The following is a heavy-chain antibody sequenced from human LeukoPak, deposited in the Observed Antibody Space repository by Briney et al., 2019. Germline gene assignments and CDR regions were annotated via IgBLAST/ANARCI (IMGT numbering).Heavy chain of an antibody. CDR2: IYYSGST. CDR3: ASTYSSGWYYFDY. D-gene: IGHD6-19*01. J-gene: IGHJ4*02. CDR1: GGSISSYY. Sequence: KPSETLSLTCTVSGGSISSYYWSWIRQPPGKGLERIGYIYYSGSTHYNPSLKSRVTISVDTSKNQFSLKLSSVTAADTAVYYCASTYSSGWYYFDYWGQGTLVTVSS. V-gene: IGHV4-59*08.